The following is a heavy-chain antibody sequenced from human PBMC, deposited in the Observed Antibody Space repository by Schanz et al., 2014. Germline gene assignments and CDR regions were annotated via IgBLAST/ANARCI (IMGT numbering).Heavy chain of an antibody. Sequence: QAQLVESGGGVVQPGRSLRLSCAASGFTFNNYGMHWVRQVPGKGLEWVAVVCYDGSKKYYADSVKGQFTTSRDNSKNTMYLQMNSLRAEDTAVYYCVKDLQRELLRDDHYYGMDVWGQGTTVTVSS. J-gene: IGHJ6*02. V-gene: IGHV3-33*06. CDR1: GFTFNNYG. D-gene: IGHD1-26*01. CDR2: VCYDGSKK. CDR3: VKDLQRELLRDDHYYGMDV.